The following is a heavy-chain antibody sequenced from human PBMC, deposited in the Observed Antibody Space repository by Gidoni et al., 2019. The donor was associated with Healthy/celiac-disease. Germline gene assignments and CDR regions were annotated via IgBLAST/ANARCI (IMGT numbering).Heavy chain of an antibody. D-gene: IGHD2-2*01. Sequence: QITLKESGPTLVKPTQTLTLTCTFSGFSLSTSGVGVGWIRQPPGKALEWLALIYWNDDKRYSPSLKSRLTITKDTSKNQVVLTMTNMDPVDTATYYCAHVVVPAALRRDWFDPWGQGTLVTVSS. CDR1: GFSLSTSGVG. J-gene: IGHJ5*02. V-gene: IGHV2-5*01. CDR3: AHVVVPAALRRDWFDP. CDR2: IYWNDDK.